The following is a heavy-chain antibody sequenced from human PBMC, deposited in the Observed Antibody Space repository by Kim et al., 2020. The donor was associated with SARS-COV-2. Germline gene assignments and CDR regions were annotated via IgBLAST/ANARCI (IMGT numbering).Heavy chain of an antibody. V-gene: IGHV1-18*01. J-gene: IGHJ6*02. Sequence: ASVKVSCKASGYTFTSYGISWVRQAPGQGLEWMGWISAYNGNTNYAQKLQGRVTMTTDTSTSTAYMELRSLRSDDTAVYYCARGPIVVVVAATAGKFQNYYYYYGMDVWGQGTTVTVSS. CDR1: GYTFTSYG. CDR3: ARGPIVVVVAATAGKFQNYYYYYGMDV. CDR2: ISAYNGNT. D-gene: IGHD2-15*01.